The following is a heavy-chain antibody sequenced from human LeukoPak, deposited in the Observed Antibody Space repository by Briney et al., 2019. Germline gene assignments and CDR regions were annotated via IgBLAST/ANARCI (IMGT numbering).Heavy chain of an antibody. Sequence: VASVKVSCKASGYTFTGYYMHWVRQAPGQGLEWMGRINPNSGGTNYAQKFQGRVTMTRDTSISTAYMELSRLRSDDTAVYYCASLGDGYCSGGSCYNYWGQGTLVTVSS. D-gene: IGHD2-15*01. CDR2: INPNSGGT. CDR1: GYTFTGYY. CDR3: ASLGDGYCSGGSCYNY. V-gene: IGHV1-2*06. J-gene: IGHJ4*02.